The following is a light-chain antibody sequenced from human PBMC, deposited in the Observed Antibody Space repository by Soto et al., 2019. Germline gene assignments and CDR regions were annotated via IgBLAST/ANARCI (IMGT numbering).Light chain of an antibody. V-gene: IGLV3-21*04. CDR3: QVWDSSSDHYV. J-gene: IGLJ1*01. CDR2: YDS. Sequence: SYELPQPPSVSGAPGKTARITCGGNNIGSKSGHWYQQKPGQAPVLVIYYDSDRPSGIPERFSGSNSGNTATLTISRVEAGDEADYYCQVWDSSSDHYVFGTGTKVTVL. CDR1: NIGSKS.